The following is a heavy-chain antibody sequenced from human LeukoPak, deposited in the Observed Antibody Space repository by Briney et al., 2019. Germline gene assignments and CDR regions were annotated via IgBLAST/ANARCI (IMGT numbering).Heavy chain of an antibody. D-gene: IGHD6-6*01. V-gene: IGHV4-4*09. CDR1: GGSISSYY. Sequence: PSETLSLTCTVSGGSISSYYWSWLRQPPGKGLEWIGYIYTSGSTNYNPSLKSRVTISVDTSKNQFSLKLSSVTAADTAVYYCARHPISSSSPWIFDYWGQGTLVTVSS. J-gene: IGHJ4*02. CDR3: ARHPISSSSPWIFDY. CDR2: IYTSGST.